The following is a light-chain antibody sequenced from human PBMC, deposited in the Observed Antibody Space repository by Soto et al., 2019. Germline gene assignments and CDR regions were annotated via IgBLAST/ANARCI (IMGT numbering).Light chain of an antibody. CDR3: TSYTSSSTLDV. J-gene: IGLJ1*01. CDR2: EVS. Sequence: QSVLTQPASVSGSPGQSITISCTGTSSDVGGYNYVSWYQQHPGKAPKLMIYEVSNRPLGVSNRFSGSKSGNTASLTISGLQAEDEPHYYCTSYTSSSTLDVFGTGTKVTVL. CDR1: SSDVGGYNY. V-gene: IGLV2-14*01.